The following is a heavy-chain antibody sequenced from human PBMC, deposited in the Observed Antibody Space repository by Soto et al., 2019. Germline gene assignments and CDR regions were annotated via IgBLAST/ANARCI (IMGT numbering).Heavy chain of an antibody. CDR2: IGTAGDT. J-gene: IGHJ6*02. Sequence: GGSLRLSCAASGFTFSSYDMHWVRQATGKGLEWVSAIGTAGDTYYPGSVKGRFTISRENAKNSLYLQMNSLRAGDTAVYYCARDPVTTTGTTYYYYYYGMDVWGQGTTVTVSS. V-gene: IGHV3-13*01. CDR3: ARDPVTTTGTTYYYYYYGMDV. CDR1: GFTFSSYD. D-gene: IGHD1-7*01.